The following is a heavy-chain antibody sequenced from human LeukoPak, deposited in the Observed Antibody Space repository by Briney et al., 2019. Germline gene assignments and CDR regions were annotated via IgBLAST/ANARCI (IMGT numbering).Heavy chain of an antibody. D-gene: IGHD2-15*01. CDR1: GGTFSSYA. CDR3: ATLQRGYCSGGSCYYFDY. V-gene: IGHV1-69*04. Sequence: SVKVSCKASGGTFSSYAISWVRQAPGRGLEWMGRIIPILGIANYAQKFQGRVTITADKSTSTAYMELSSLRSEDTAVYYCATLQRGYCSGGSCYYFDYWGQGTLVTVSS. J-gene: IGHJ4*02. CDR2: IIPILGIA.